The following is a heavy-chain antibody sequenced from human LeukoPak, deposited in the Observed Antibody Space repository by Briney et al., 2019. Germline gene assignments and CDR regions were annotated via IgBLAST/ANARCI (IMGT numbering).Heavy chain of an antibody. V-gene: IGHV3-30*18. J-gene: IGHJ2*01. CDR3: AKDRSGLNWYFDL. CDR1: GFTFSTHA. Sequence: GGSLRLSCAASGFTFSTHAMSWVRQAPGKGLEWVAIISYDGSNQYYTDSVKGRFTISRDNSKNTLYLQINSLRAEDTAVYFCAKDRSGLNWYFDLWGRGTLVTVSS. CDR2: ISYDGSNQ. D-gene: IGHD6-19*01.